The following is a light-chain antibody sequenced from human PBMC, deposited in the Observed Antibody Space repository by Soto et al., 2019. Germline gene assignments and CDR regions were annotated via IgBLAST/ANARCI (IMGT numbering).Light chain of an antibody. Sequence: DIQMTQSPSSLSASVGDRVTITCRAGQDISNYLAWYQQKPGKVPKLLIYAAYTLQSGVPSRFSGSGSGTDFTLTISSLQPEDVATYYCQKYNSAPRTFGGGTKVEIK. CDR3: QKYNSAPRT. J-gene: IGKJ4*01. CDR1: QDISNY. V-gene: IGKV1-27*01. CDR2: AAY.